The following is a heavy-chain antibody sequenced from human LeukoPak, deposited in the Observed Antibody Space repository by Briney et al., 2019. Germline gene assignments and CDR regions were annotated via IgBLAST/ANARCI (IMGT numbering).Heavy chain of an antibody. J-gene: IGHJ4*02. Sequence: GGSLRLSCAASGFTFSSYWMSWVRQAPGKGLEWVANIKQDGSEKYYVDSVKGRFTISRDNAKNSLYLQMNSLRAEDTAVYYCARRRYTDYEDFDYWGQGTLVTVSS. V-gene: IGHV3-7*01. CDR1: GFTFSSYW. CDR2: IKQDGSEK. D-gene: IGHD5-12*01. CDR3: ARRRYTDYEDFDY.